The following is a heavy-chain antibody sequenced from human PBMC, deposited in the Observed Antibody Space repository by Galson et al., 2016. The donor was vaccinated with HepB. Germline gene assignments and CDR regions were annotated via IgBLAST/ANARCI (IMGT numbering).Heavy chain of an antibody. D-gene: IGHD6-25*01. CDR1: GYSFNGYG. J-gene: IGHJ4*02. V-gene: IGHV1-18*01. CDR2: ISAYNGDT. Sequence: SVKVSCKASGYSFNGYGISWVRRAPGQGLEWMGWISAYNGDTKFAEKFQGRVTMTTDTSTSTAYMELRSLRSDDAAVYYCARYRAATAYSDFWGQGTLVTVSS. CDR3: ARYRAATAYSDF.